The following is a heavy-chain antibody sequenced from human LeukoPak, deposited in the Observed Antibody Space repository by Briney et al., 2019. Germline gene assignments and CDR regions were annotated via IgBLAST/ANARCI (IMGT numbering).Heavy chain of an antibody. D-gene: IGHD3-22*01. V-gene: IGHV4-4*07. CDR1: GGSISSYY. J-gene: IGHJ4*02. CDR3: ARDRYYYDSSGINYFDY. Sequence: SETLSLTCTVSGGSISSYYWSWIRQPAGKGLEWIGRIYTSGSTNYNPSLKSRVTISVDTSKNQFSLKLSSVTAADTAVYYCARDRYYYDSSGINYFDYWGQGTLVTVSS. CDR2: IYTSGST.